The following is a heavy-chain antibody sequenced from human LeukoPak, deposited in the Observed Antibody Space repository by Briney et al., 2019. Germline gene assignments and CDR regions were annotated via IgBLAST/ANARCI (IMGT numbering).Heavy chain of an antibody. CDR2: IHSGGTT. V-gene: IGHV4-4*07. CDR1: GGSINTYY. D-gene: IGHD3-3*02. CDR3: ARDNGSGYTKGYEHYYYYLDV. J-gene: IGHJ6*03. Sequence: PSETLSLTCTVSGGSINTYYWNWIRQPAGKGLEWIGRIHSGGTTNYNPSLMSRVTLSIDKSKKHISLRLTSVTAADTALYYCARDNGSGYTKGYEHYYYYLDVWGKGTTVTVSS.